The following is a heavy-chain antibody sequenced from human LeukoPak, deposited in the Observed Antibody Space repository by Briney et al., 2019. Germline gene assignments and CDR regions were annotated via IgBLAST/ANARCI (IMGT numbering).Heavy chain of an antibody. D-gene: IGHD4-17*01. J-gene: IGHJ6*03. Sequence: GGSLRLSCAASAFTFSSYSMNCVRQAQGKGLEWVSYISSTSSTIYYADSVKGRFTISTDTAKNSLYLEMNSLRAEDTAVYSCARGDYGDYWNYYYMDVWGKGTTVTVSS. CDR1: AFTFSSYS. CDR3: ARGDYGDYWNYYYMDV. V-gene: IGHV3-48*01. CDR2: ISSTSSTI.